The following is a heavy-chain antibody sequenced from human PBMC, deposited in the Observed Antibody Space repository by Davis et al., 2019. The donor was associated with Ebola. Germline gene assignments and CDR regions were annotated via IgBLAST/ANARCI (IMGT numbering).Heavy chain of an antibody. CDR3: ARAQPTVWGSYRLDY. Sequence: PGGSLRLSCAASGFTFSSYGMHWVRQAPGKGLEWVAVISYDGSNKYYADSVKGRFTISRDNSKNTLYLQMNSLRAEDTAVYYCARAQPTVWGSYRLDYWGQGTLVTVSS. CDR1: GFTFSSYG. J-gene: IGHJ4*02. V-gene: IGHV3-30*03. D-gene: IGHD3-16*02. CDR2: ISYDGSNK.